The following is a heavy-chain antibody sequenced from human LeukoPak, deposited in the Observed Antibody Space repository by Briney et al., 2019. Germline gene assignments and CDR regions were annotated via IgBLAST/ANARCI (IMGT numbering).Heavy chain of an antibody. CDR3: ARGMKKATPSSGMDV. CDR2: VYPSGTT. CDR1: RGSISNYW. V-gene: IGHV4-4*07. Sequence: SETLSLTCTVSRGSISNYWWSWIRQAAGKGLEWIGRVYPSGTTHYNPSLKSRVTISVDTSKNQFSLKLSSVTAADTAVYYCARGMKKATPSSGMDVWGQGTTVTVSS. J-gene: IGHJ6*02. D-gene: IGHD5-24*01.